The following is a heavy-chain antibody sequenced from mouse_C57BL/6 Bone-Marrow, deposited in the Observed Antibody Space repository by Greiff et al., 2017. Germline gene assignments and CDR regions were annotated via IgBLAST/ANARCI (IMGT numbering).Heavy chain of an antibody. CDR3: FYYGSSYNYFDY. J-gene: IGHJ2*01. D-gene: IGHD1-1*01. CDR1: GYTFTDYY. CDR2: IGPGSGST. V-gene: IGHV1-77*01. Sequence: QVQLQQSGAELVKPGASVKISCKASGYTFTDYYINWVKQRPGQGLEWIGKIGPGSGSTYYNEKFKGKATLTADKSSSPAYMQLSRLTSEDSAVYVCFYYGSSYNYFDYWGQGTTLTVSS.